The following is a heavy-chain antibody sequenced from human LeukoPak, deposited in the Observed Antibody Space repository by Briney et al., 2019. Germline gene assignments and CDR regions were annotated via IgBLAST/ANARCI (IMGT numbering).Heavy chain of an antibody. Sequence: GASLRLSCAASGFTFNTYAVTWVRQAPGKGLEWVSVISFSGGSTYYADSVKGRFTISRDNSKNTLYLQMNSPRADDTAVYYCAKPNLPYCSGGSCYGFDYWGQGTLVTVSS. V-gene: IGHV3-23*01. CDR1: GFTFNTYA. CDR3: AKPNLPYCSGGSCYGFDY. D-gene: IGHD2-15*01. CDR2: ISFSGGST. J-gene: IGHJ4*02.